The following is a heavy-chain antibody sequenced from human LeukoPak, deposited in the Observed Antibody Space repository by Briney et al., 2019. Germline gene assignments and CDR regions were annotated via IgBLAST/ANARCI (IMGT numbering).Heavy chain of an antibody. Sequence: TGGSLRLSCAASGFTFSTYSMNWVRQAPGKGLEWVSSISSGSSYIYYADSVKGRFTISRDNAKNSLYLQMNSPRAEDTAVYYCARSDCSSTSCYHSDYWGQGTLVTVSS. D-gene: IGHD2-2*01. CDR1: GFTFSTYS. J-gene: IGHJ4*02. CDR2: ISSGSSYI. CDR3: ARSDCSSTSCYHSDY. V-gene: IGHV3-21*01.